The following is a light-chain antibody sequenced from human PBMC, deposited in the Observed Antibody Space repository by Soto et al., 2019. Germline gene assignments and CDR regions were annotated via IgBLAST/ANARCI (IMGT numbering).Light chain of an antibody. CDR1: SSAIGRYNF. Sequence: QSALTQPASVSGSPGQSITISCTGTSSAIGRYNFVSWYQQHPGKAPKLLVYEVTNRPSGVSNRFSGSKSGNTASLTIFGLQTEDEADYYCSSYTSATTFVVFGTGTKLTVL. CDR3: SSYTSATTFVV. CDR2: EVT. J-gene: IGLJ1*01. V-gene: IGLV2-14*01.